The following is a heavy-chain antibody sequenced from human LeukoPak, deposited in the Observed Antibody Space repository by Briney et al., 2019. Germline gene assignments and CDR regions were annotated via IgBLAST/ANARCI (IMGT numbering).Heavy chain of an antibody. D-gene: IGHD3-10*01. CDR3: ARDVFGLDY. V-gene: IGHV1-46*01. CDR1: GYTFTSYY. Sequence: GVSVKVSCKASGYTFTSYYLHWVRQAPGQGLEWMGVITAGGGGTTYAQKFQGRVTMTRDTSSSTVYMELTSLRSEDTAVYYCARDVFGLDYWGQGTLVTVSS. J-gene: IGHJ4*02. CDR2: ITAGGGGT.